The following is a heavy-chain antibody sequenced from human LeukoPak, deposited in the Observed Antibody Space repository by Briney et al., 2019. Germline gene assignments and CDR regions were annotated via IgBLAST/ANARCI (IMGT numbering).Heavy chain of an antibody. CDR3: ARGTRLLWFGEPPPGADY. D-gene: IGHD3-10*01. V-gene: IGHV7-4-1*02. CDR1: GYTFTSYA. CDR2: INTNTGNP. J-gene: IGHJ4*02. Sequence: ASVKVSCKASGYTFTSYAMNWVRQAPGQGLEWMGWINTNTGNPTYAQGFTGRFVFSLDTSVSTAYLQISSLKAEDTAVYYCARGTRLLWFGEPPPGADYWGQGTLVTVSS.